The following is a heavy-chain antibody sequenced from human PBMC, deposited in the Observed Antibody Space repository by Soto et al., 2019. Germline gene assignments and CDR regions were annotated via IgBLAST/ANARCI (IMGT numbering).Heavy chain of an antibody. D-gene: IGHD5-18*01. CDR2: ILYDGGNK. Sequence: PGASLRLSCAASGFTFSSYTIHWVRQAPGKGLEWVALILYDGGNKYYADSVKGGFTISRDNSKNTLYLQMNSLRAEDTAVYYCARDNGYSHGHGMDVWGQGTTVTVSS. V-gene: IGHV3-30-3*01. CDR3: ARDNGYSHGHGMDV. CDR1: GFTFSSYT. J-gene: IGHJ6*02.